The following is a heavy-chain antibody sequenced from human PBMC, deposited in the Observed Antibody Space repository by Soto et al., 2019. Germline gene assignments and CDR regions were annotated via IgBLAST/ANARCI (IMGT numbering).Heavy chain of an antibody. CDR3: ARDFYGTAAFDI. J-gene: IGHJ3*02. Sequence: RLSCAASGFTVSSNYMSWVRQAPGKGLEWVSVIYSGVSTYYADSVKGRFTISRDNSKNTLYLQMDSLRAEDTAVYYCARDFYGTAAFDIWGQGTMVTVS. CDR2: IYSGVST. V-gene: IGHV3-53*01. D-gene: IGHD2-21*02. CDR1: GFTVSSNY.